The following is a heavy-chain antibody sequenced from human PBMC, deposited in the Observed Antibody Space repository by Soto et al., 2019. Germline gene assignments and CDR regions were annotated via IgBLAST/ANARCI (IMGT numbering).Heavy chain of an antibody. D-gene: IGHD6-6*01. CDR2: INHGGST. J-gene: IGHJ4*02. CDR3: GRGNDNSSSDHGFDY. V-gene: IGHV4-34*01. CDR1: GGSLSGYY. Sequence: PSETLSLTCAVYGGSLSGYYWRWIRQPPGKGLEWIGEINHGGSTNYDPSLKSRVAISVDTSRKQLSLKLSSVTAADTAVYYCGRGNDNSSSDHGFDYWGQGTLVTVSS.